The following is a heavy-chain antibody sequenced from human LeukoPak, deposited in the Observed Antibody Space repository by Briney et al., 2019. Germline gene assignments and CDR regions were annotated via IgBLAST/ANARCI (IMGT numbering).Heavy chain of an antibody. CDR3: ARTVAGPLYFDY. CDR2: ISAYNGNT. D-gene: IGHD6-19*01. V-gene: IGHV1-18*01. J-gene: IGHJ4*02. CDR1: GYTFTSYG. Sequence: ASVKVSCKASGYTFTSYGISWARQAPGQGLEWMGWISAYNGNTNYAQKLQGRVTMTTDTSTSTAYMELRSLRSDDTAVYYCARTVAGPLYFDYWGQGTLVTVSS.